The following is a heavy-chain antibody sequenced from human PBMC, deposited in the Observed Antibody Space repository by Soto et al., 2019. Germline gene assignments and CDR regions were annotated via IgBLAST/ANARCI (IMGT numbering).Heavy chain of an antibody. CDR3: ARDVVGYCSGGSCYRENWFDP. Sequence: QVQLVQSGAEVKKPGASVKVSCKASGYTFTSYGISWVRQAPGQGLEWMGWISAYNGNTNYAQKLQGRVTMTTDTSTSTAYMELRSLRSGDTAVYYCARDVVGYCSGGSCYRENWFDPWGQGTLVTVSS. CDR1: GYTFTSYG. J-gene: IGHJ5*02. CDR2: ISAYNGNT. D-gene: IGHD2-15*01. V-gene: IGHV1-18*01.